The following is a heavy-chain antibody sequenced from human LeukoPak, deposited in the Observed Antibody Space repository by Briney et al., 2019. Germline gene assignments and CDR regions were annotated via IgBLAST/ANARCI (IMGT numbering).Heavy chain of an antibody. J-gene: IGHJ6*02. CDR2: IYSGGST. CDR1: GFTVGSNY. CDR3: ARDTRYYDSSGYYYYYYGMDV. Sequence: GGSLRLSCAASGFTVGSNYMSWVRQAPGKGLEWVSVIYSGGSTYYADSVKGRFTISRDNSKNTLYLQMNSLRAEDTAVYYCARDTRYYDSSGYYYYYYGMDVWGQGTTVTVSS. D-gene: IGHD3-22*01. V-gene: IGHV3-66*01.